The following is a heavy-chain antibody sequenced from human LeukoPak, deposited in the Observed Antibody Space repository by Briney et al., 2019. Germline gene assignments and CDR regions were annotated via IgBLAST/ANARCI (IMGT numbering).Heavy chain of an antibody. CDR2: ISSSSSTI. J-gene: IGHJ4*02. CDR3: ARTSLNYFDY. D-gene: IGHD2-8*01. Sequence: GGSLRLSCAASGFTFSSYAMSWVRQAPGKGLEWVSYISSSSSTIYYADSVKGRFTISRDNAKNSLYLQMNSLRAEDTAVYYCARTSLNYFDYWGQGTLVTVSS. CDR1: GFTFSSYA. V-gene: IGHV3-48*01.